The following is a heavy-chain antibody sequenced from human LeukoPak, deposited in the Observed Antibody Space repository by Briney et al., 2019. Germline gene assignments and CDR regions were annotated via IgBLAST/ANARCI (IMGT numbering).Heavy chain of an antibody. Sequence: GGSLRLSCVASGFTHSGNYRSWVRQAPGKGLEGVSVIYSGGSTYYADSVKGRFTISRDNSNNKLYLQMNSLRAEDTAVYYYAKSSITDDYFDYWGQVTLVTVSS. CDR2: IYSGGST. D-gene: IGHD3-10*01. CDR3: AKSSITDDYFDY. J-gene: IGHJ4*02. CDR1: GFTHSGNY. V-gene: IGHV3-53*01.